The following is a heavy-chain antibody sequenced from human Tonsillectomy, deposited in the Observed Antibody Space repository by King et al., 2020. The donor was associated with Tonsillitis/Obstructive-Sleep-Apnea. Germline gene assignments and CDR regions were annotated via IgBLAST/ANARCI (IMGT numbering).Heavy chain of an antibody. CDR2: IYSGGST. Sequence: VQLVESGGGLVQPGGSLRLSCAASGFTVSSNYMSWVRQAPGKGLEWVSVIYSGGSTYYADSVKGRFTISRDNSKNTLYLQMNSLRAEDTAVYYCARGSATYYDFWSGYYNYYYYMDVWGKGTTVTVSS. J-gene: IGHJ6*03. CDR1: GFTVSSNY. V-gene: IGHV3-66*01. D-gene: IGHD3-3*01. CDR3: ARGSATYYDFWSGYYNYYYYMDV.